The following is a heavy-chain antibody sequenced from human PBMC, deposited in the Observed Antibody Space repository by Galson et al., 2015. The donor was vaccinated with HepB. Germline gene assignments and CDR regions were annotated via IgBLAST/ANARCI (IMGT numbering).Heavy chain of an antibody. J-gene: IGHJ5*02. V-gene: IGHV3-64D*06. Sequence: SLRLSCAASGFTFSSYTMNWVRQAPGKGLEWVSSISGSYTIYYADSVKGRFTISRDNSKNTLYLQMSSLRAEDTAVYYCVKTMYSSSWYFSSAFDPWGQGTLVTVSS. CDR1: GFTFSSYT. CDR2: ISGSYTI. D-gene: IGHD6-13*01. CDR3: VKTMYSSSWYFSSAFDP.